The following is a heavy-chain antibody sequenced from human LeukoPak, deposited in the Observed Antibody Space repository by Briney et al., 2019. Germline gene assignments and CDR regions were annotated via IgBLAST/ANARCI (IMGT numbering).Heavy chain of an antibody. CDR1: RFTFSNAW. Sequence: GGSLRLSCAASRFTFSNAWMNWVRQAPGKGLEWVGRIKSKADGETTDYASPVKGRFTISRDDSNNMVYLQMNSLKIEDTAVYYCAIDEPNYAPYDFDYWGPGTLVTVSS. CDR3: AIDEPNYAPYDFDY. D-gene: IGHD4/OR15-4a*01. J-gene: IGHJ4*02. CDR2: IKSKADGETT. V-gene: IGHV3-15*01.